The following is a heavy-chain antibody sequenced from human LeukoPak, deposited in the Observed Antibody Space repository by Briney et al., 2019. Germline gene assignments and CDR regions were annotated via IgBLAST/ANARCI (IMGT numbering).Heavy chain of an antibody. J-gene: IGHJ5*02. CDR1: GGSISGYY. CDR2: MYYSGST. D-gene: IGHD3-3*01. CDR3: VRGTVFGVATNWFDP. V-gene: IGHV4-59*01. Sequence: PSETLSLTCSVSGGSISGYYWSWIRQPPGKGLEWIGDMYYSGSTNYNPSLKSRVIISVDTSKNQFSLKLSSVTTADTAVYYCVRGTVFGVATNWFDPWGQGTLVTVSS.